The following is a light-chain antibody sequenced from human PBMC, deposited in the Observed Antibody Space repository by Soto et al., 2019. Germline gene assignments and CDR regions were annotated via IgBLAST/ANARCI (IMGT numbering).Light chain of an antibody. CDR3: QQRNMWPIT. CDR2: DAY. CDR1: QSVSSR. Sequence: EIVMTQSPATLSVSPGERATLSCRASQSVSSRLAWYQQKPGQAPRLLIYDAYNRATGIPPRVSGSGSGTDFTLTISSLEPEDSAVYYCQQRNMWPITFGQRTRLAI. V-gene: IGKV3-11*01. J-gene: IGKJ5*01.